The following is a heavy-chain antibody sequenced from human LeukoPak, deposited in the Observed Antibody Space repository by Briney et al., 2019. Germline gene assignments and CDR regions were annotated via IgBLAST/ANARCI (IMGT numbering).Heavy chain of an antibody. D-gene: IGHD6-19*01. CDR3: ARWYSSGWAFDY. CDR1: GGSISSGGYY. Sequence: SQTLSLTCTVSGGSISSGGYYWSWIRQHPGRGLEWIGYIYSSGSTYYNPSLKSRLTISVDTSKNQFSLKLSYVTAADTAVYYCARWYSSGWAFDYWGQGTLVPVSS. CDR2: IYSSGST. V-gene: IGHV4-31*03. J-gene: IGHJ4*02.